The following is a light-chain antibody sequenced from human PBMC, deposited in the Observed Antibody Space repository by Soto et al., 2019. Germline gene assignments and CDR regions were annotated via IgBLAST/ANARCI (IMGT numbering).Light chain of an antibody. Sequence: DIQMTQSPSSVSASVVDGVTITFRASQGISTSLGWYQQKPGKAPKLLIYAASSLQSGVPSRFSGTGSGTDFTLTISSLQPEDFATYYCQQTNSFPLTFGGGTKVDIK. CDR1: QGISTS. J-gene: IGKJ4*01. CDR3: QQTNSFPLT. V-gene: IGKV1D-12*01. CDR2: AAS.